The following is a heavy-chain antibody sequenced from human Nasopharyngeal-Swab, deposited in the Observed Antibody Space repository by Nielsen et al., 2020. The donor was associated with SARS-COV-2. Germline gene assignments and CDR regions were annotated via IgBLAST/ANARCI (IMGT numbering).Heavy chain of an antibody. D-gene: IGHD2-2*01. J-gene: IGHJ4*02. V-gene: IGHV4-30-4*01. CDR2: IYYSGST. CDR3: ARAEVPAALDY. Sequence: WIRQPLGKGLEWIGYIYYSGSTYYNPSLKSRVTISVDTSKNQFSLKLSSVTAADTAVYYCARAEVPAALDYWGQGTLVTVSS.